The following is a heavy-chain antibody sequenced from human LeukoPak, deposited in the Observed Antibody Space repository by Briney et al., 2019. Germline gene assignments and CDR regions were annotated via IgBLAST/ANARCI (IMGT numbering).Heavy chain of an antibody. CDR3: ATLDSYYDNSGRPLIPD. J-gene: IGHJ4*02. D-gene: IGHD3-22*01. CDR1: GYTLTDFS. V-gene: IGHV1-24*01. Sequence: ASVKVSCNISGYTLTDFSMHWVRQAPGKALEWVGGFNREDAGPIYAPHFRGRVTVTEDTSTDTAYMELNSLRSEDTAVYFCATLDSYYDNSGRPLIPDWGQGTLVTVSS. CDR2: FNREDAGP.